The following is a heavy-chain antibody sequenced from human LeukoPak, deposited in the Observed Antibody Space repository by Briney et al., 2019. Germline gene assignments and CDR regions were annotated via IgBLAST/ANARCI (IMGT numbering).Heavy chain of an antibody. CDR2: MNPNSGNT. CDR3: ARWDDFGDAFDI. Sequence: AASVKVSCKASGYTFTSYDINWVRQATGQGLEWMGWMNPNSGNTGYAQKFQGRVAMTRNTSINTAYMELSSLRSEDTAVYYCARWDDFGDAFDIWGQGTMVTVSS. J-gene: IGHJ3*02. D-gene: IGHD1-1*01. V-gene: IGHV1-8*01. CDR1: GYTFTSYD.